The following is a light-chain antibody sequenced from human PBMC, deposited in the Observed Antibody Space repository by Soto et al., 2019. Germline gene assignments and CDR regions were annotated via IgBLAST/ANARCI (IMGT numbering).Light chain of an antibody. V-gene: IGKV1-12*01. CDR2: AAS. J-gene: IGKJ4*01. CDR1: QGISSW. CDR3: QAANSFPLT. Sequence: DIQMPQSPSSVSASVGDRVTITCRTSQGISSWLAWYQQKPGKASKLLIFAASSLQNGVTSSFSGSGSGTDFTLTISGLQPEDLATSDCQAANSFPLTSGGGTKVEIK.